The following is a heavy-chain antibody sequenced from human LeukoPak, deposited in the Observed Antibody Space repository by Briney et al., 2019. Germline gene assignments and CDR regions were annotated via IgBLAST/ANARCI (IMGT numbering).Heavy chain of an antibody. CDR2: ISGSGGSA. V-gene: IGHV3-23*01. CDR3: AKTTGYSSSWYWFDP. Sequence: GGSLRLSCAASGFTFSSYDMSWVRQAPGKGLEWVSAISGSGGSAYYADSVKGRFTISRDNSKNTLYLQMNSLRAEDAAVYYCAKTTGYSSSWYWFDPWGQGTLVTVSS. D-gene: IGHD6-13*01. CDR1: GFTFSSYD. J-gene: IGHJ5*02.